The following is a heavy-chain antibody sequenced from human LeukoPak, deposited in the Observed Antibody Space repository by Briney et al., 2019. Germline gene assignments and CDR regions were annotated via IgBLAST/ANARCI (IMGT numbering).Heavy chain of an antibody. CDR2: ISGSGGST. D-gene: IGHD6-19*01. J-gene: IGHJ4*02. CDR1: GFTFSSYA. Sequence: GGSLRLSCAASGFTFSSYAMSWVRQAPGKGLEWVSAISGSGGSTYYADSVKGRFTISRDNSKNTLYLQMNSLRAEDAAVYYCAKLSGYSSGWCDYWGQGTLVTVSS. CDR3: AKLSGYSSGWCDY. V-gene: IGHV3-23*01.